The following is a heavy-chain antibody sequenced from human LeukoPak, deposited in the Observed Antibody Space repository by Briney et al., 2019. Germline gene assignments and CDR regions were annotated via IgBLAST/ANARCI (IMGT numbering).Heavy chain of an antibody. D-gene: IGHD2-15*01. CDR1: GGSFSGCY. V-gene: IGHV4-34*01. J-gene: IGHJ3*02. CDR2: INHSGST. Sequence: SETLSLTCAVYGGSFSGCYWSWIRQPPGKGLEWIGEINHSGSTNYNPSLKSRVTISVDTSKNQFSLKLSSVTAADTAVYYCARACSGGSCYRDAFDIWGQGTMVTVSS. CDR3: ARACSGGSCYRDAFDI.